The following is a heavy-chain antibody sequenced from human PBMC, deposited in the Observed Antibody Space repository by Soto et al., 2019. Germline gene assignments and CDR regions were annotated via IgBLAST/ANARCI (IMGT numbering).Heavy chain of an antibody. CDR2: INAGNGNT. Sequence: EASVKVSCKASGYTFTSYAMHWVRQAPGQRLEWMGWINAGNGNTKYSQKFQGRVTITRDTSASTAYMELSSLRSEDTAVYYCARATLLYCSSTSCYAQGGVIDYWGQGTLVTVSS. D-gene: IGHD2-2*01. J-gene: IGHJ4*02. CDR3: ARATLLYCSSTSCYAQGGVIDY. V-gene: IGHV1-3*01. CDR1: GYTFTSYA.